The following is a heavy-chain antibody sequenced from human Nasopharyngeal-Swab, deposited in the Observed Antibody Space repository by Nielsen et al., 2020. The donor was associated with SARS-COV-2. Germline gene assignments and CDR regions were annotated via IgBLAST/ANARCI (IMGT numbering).Heavy chain of an antibody. J-gene: IGHJ5*02. CDR3: ARRDASGSYNWFDP. CDR1: GGSISSSNYY. V-gene: IGHV4-39*01. D-gene: IGHD3-10*01. CDR2: INYRGRT. Sequence: SETLSLTCTVSGGSISSSNYYWDWIRQPPGKGLEWIGDINYRGRTNYSPSLKSRVTISVDTSKNQFSLKVNSVTASDTAVYHCARRDASGSYNWFDPWGQGTLVTVSS.